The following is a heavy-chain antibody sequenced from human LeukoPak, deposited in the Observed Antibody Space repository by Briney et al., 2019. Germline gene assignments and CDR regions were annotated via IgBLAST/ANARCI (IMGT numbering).Heavy chain of an antibody. V-gene: IGHV4-4*02. D-gene: IGHD6-13*01. J-gene: IGHJ4*02. CDR2: IHRSGST. CDR3: ATGGSSWNEY. Sequence: SGTLSLTCAVSGGSISSSTWWSWVRQPPGKGLEWIGEIHRSGSTYYNPSLESRLTMSLDKSKNQFSLNLYSMAAADTAVYFCATGGSSWNEYWGQGTLVTVSP. CDR1: GGSISSSTW.